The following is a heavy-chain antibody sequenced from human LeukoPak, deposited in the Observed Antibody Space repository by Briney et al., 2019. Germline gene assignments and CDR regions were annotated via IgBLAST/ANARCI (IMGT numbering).Heavy chain of an antibody. V-gene: IGHV3-20*04. D-gene: IGHD6-19*01. CDR1: GFTFDDYG. J-gene: IGHJ4*02. CDR2: ISGNGGST. CDR3: ARGSHAPFDC. Sequence: GGSMRLSCAGSGFTFDDYGMSWARQAPGKGLEWVSGISGNGGSTGYVDSVKGRFTISRDNAKNSLYLQMNSLRAEDTALYYCARGSHAPFDCWGQGTLVTVSS.